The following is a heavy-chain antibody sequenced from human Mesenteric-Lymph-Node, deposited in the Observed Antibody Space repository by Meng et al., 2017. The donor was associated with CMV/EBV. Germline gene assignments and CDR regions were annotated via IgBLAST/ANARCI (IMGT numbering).Heavy chain of an antibody. CDR1: GGTFSSYA. V-gene: IGHV1-8*02. Sequence: ASVKVSCKASGGTFSSYAISWVRQAPGQGLEWMGGMNPNSGYAGYAQKFQGRVTMTRDTSINTAYMELSSLRSEDTAVYYCARVWGSIDYWGQGTLVTVSS. J-gene: IGHJ4*02. CDR2: MNPNSGYA. D-gene: IGHD7-27*01. CDR3: ARVWGSIDY.